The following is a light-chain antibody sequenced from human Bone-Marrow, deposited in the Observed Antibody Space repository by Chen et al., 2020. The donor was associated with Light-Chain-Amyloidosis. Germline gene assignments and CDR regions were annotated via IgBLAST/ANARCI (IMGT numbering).Light chain of an antibody. V-gene: IGKV4-1*01. CDR1: QSVLYSSNNKNY. CDR2: WAS. CDR3: QQYYNTLT. J-gene: IGKJ3*01. Sequence: DIVMTQSPDSLAVSLGERATINCKSSQSVLYSSNNKNYLAWYQQKPGQPPKLLIHWASTRESGVPDRFSGSGSGTDFTRTISSLQAEDVAVYYCQQYYNTLTFGPGTKVNIK.